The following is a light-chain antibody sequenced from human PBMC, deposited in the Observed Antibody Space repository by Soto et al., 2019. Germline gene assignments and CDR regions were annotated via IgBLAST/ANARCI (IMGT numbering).Light chain of an antibody. J-gene: IGKJ1*01. CDR3: QQYGSSPWT. Sequence: EIVLTQSPGTLSLSLGERATLSCRASQSVTSSFLAWYQQKPGQAPRLLIYGASSRATGIPDRFSGSGSGTDFTLTISRLEPEDFAVYYCQQYGSSPWTFGQGTNVHIK. V-gene: IGKV3-20*01. CDR1: QSVTSSF. CDR2: GAS.